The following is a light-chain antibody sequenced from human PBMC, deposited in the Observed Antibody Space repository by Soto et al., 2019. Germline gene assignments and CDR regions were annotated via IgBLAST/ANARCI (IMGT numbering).Light chain of an antibody. CDR2: AAS. CDR1: QSISSY. J-gene: IGKJ1*01. CDR3: QQSYSTPRT. Sequence: DIQMTQSPSSLSASVGDRVTITCRASQSISSYLHWYQQKPGKAPKLLIYAASSLQSGVPSRFSGSGSGTDFTLTISSLRPEDFATYYCQQSYSTPRTFGQGTKVEIK. V-gene: IGKV1-39*01.